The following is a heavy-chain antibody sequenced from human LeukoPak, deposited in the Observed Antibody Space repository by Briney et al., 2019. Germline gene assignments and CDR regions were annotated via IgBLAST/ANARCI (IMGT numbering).Heavy chain of an antibody. CDR3: ARARDVLRFLQWLPPGFWFDP. CDR2: ISSSGSTM. J-gene: IGHJ5*02. CDR1: GFTFSNYY. V-gene: IGHV3-11*04. Sequence: GGSLRLSCAASGFTFSNYYMSWIRQAPGKGLEWVSFISSSGSTMYYADSVEGRFTISRDNAKNSLYLQMSGLRAEDTAVYYCARARDVLRFLQWLPPGFWFDPWGQGSLVTVSS. D-gene: IGHD3-3*01.